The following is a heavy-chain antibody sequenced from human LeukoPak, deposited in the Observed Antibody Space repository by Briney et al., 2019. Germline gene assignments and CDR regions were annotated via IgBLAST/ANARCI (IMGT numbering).Heavy chain of an antibody. CDR1: GITLSNYG. J-gene: IGHJ4*02. D-gene: IGHD3-22*01. V-gene: IGHV3-23*01. CDR2: ISDSGGRT. Sequence: GGSLRLSCAASGITLSNYGMSWVRQAPGKGLEWVAGISDSGGRTNYADSVKGRFTISRDNPKNTLYLQMNSLRAEDTAVYFCAKRGVVIRVILVGFHKEAYYFDSWGQGALVTVSS. CDR3: AKRGVVIRVILVGFHKEAYYFDS.